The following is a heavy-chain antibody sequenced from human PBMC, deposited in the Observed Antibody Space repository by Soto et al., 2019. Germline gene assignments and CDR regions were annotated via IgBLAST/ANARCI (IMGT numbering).Heavy chain of an antibody. V-gene: IGHV1-2*02. Sequence: QVQLVQSGAEVKKPGASVKVSCKASGYTFTGYYMHWVRQAPGQGVEWMGWINPNSGGTNYAQKFQGRVTRSRDSSISTAYMELGRLTSDDMAVYYCARDSPFEVAFDIWGQRTIVTVSS. CDR2: INPNSGGT. J-gene: IGHJ3*02. CDR3: ARDSPFEVAFDI. CDR1: GYTFTGYY.